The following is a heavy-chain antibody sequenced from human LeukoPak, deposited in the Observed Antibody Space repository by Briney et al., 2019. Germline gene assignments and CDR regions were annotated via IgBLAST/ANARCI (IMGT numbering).Heavy chain of an antibody. V-gene: IGHV3-23*01. CDR3: ARASVGYYDSGRYYYYMDV. Sequence: GGSLRLSCAASGFTFSSYAMSWVRQAPGKGLEWVSDINGSGGSTYYADSVKGRFTISRDNSKNTLYLQMNSLRAEDTAVYYCARASVGYYDSGRYYYYMDVWGKGTTVTISS. J-gene: IGHJ6*03. CDR2: INGSGGST. D-gene: IGHD3-22*01. CDR1: GFTFSSYA.